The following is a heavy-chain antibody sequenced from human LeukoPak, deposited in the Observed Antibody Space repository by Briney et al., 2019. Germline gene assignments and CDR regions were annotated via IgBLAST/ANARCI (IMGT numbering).Heavy chain of an antibody. J-gene: IGHJ4*02. CDR2: ISYDGSNK. Sequence: GGSLRLSCAASGFTFSSYAMHWVRQAPGKGLEWVAVISYDGSNKYYADSVKGRFTISRDNSKNTLYLQMNSLRAEDTAVYYCAKDSGHFAPFDYWGQGTLATVSS. V-gene: IGHV3-30-3*01. CDR1: GFTFSSYA. D-gene: IGHD3-3*02. CDR3: AKDSGHFAPFDY.